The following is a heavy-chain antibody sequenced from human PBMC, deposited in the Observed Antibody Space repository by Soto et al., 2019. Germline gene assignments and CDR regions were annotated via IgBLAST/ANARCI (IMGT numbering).Heavy chain of an antibody. CDR1: GFTFSSFG. Sequence: QVQLVESGGGVVQSGRSPRLSCAASGFTFSSFGMHWVRQAPGKGLEWVALIWHDGTFTHYADSVKGRFTISRHNSKHMLYLQMNSVRADDTAVYYCGRDLHFRGGPDDIWGQGTMVTVSS. CDR3: GRDLHFRGGPDDI. D-gene: IGHD3-3*02. J-gene: IGHJ3*02. CDR2: IWHDGTFT. V-gene: IGHV3-33*01.